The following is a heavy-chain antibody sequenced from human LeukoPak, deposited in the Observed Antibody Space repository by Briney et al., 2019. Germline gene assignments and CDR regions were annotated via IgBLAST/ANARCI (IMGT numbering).Heavy chain of an antibody. CDR3: ARIIVGATPPDAFDI. V-gene: IGHV3-7*01. J-gene: IGHJ3*02. Sequence: GGSLRLSCAASGFTFSSYWMSWVRQAPGKGLEWVANIKQDGSEKYYVDSVKGRFTISRDNAKNSLYLQMNSLRAEDTAVYYCARIIVGATPPDAFDIWGQGTMVTVSS. CDR2: IKQDGSEK. D-gene: IGHD1-26*01. CDR1: GFTFSSYW.